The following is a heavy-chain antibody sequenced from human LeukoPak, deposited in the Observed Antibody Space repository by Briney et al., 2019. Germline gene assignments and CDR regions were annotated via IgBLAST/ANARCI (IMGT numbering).Heavy chain of an antibody. D-gene: IGHD3-10*01. CDR1: GGTFSSYA. CDR3: ARAGIGYYGSGTEAVDY. V-gene: IGHV1-69*04. CDR2: IIPILGIA. Sequence: ASVKVSCKASGGTFSSYAISWVRQAPGQGLEWMGRIIPILGIANYAQKFQGRVTITADKSTSTAYMELSSLRSEDTAVYYCARAGIGYYGSGTEAVDYWGQGTLVTVSS. J-gene: IGHJ4*02.